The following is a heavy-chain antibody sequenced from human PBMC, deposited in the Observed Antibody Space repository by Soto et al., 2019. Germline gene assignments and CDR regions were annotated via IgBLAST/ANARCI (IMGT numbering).Heavy chain of an antibody. CDR3: ARGPLSGVATIWDYANWFDP. Sequence: QAPLVQSGAEVKKPGASVKVSCKASGYSFTDFAMHWVRLASGQRLEWMGWINADKGDTKYSPKFQGRVTITRDTSATTVYMDLRSLRSEDTAVYYCARGPLSGVATIWDYANWFDPWGQGSLVTVST. D-gene: IGHD5-12*01. CDR1: GYSFTDFA. CDR2: INADKGDT. J-gene: IGHJ5*02. V-gene: IGHV1-3*01.